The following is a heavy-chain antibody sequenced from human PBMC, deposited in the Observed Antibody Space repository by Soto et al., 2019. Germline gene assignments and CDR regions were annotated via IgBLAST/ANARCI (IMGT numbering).Heavy chain of an antibody. D-gene: IGHD6-13*01. Sequence: QVQLRESGPGLVKPSQTLSLTCTVSGGSFSSGAYHWSWVRQHPGQGLEWIASISYRGITYSNPSLKSRLSMSVDTSKNQFSLNLTSVTAADTAVYHCARMSATGTRWFDPWGQGTLVTVSS. J-gene: IGHJ5*02. CDR3: ARMSATGTRWFDP. V-gene: IGHV4-31*03. CDR1: GGSFSSGAYH. CDR2: ISYRGIT.